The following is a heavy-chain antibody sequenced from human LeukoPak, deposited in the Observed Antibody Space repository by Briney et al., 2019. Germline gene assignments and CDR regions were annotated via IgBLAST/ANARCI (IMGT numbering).Heavy chain of an antibody. J-gene: IGHJ3*02. D-gene: IGHD5-24*01. CDR3: ARVRRGDGYNFGAFDI. CDR2: ISSSSSYI. CDR1: GFTFSSYS. Sequence: GGSLRLSCAASGFTFSSYSMNWVRQAPGKGLEWVSSISSSSSYIYCADSVKGRFTISRDNAKNSLYLQMNSLRAEDTAVYYCARVRRGDGYNFGAFDIWGQGTMVTVSS. V-gene: IGHV3-21*01.